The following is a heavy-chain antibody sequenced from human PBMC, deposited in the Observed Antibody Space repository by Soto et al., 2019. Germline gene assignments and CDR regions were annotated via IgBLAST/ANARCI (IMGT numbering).Heavy chain of an antibody. CDR3: ARDNSWQQPLFDY. V-gene: IGHV3-21*01. J-gene: IGHJ4*02. D-gene: IGHD6-13*01. CDR1: GFTFSSYS. Sequence: GGSLRLSCAASGFTFSSYSMNWVRQAPGKGLEWVSSISSSSSYIYYADSVKGRFTISRDNAKNSLYLQMNSLRAEDTTVYYCARDNSWQQPLFDYWGQGTLVTVSS. CDR2: ISSSSSYI.